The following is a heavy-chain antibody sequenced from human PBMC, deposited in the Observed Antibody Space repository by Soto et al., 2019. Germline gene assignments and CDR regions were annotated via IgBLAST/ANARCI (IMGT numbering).Heavy chain of an antibody. J-gene: IGHJ4*02. CDR3: AKYYDSSGGVPRYFDY. Sequence: AGGSLRLSCAASGFTFSSYAMSWVRQAPGKGLEWVSAISGSGGSTYYADSVKGRFTISRDNSKNTLYLQMNSLRAEDTAVYYCAKYYDSSGGVPRYFDYWGQGTLVTVSS. D-gene: IGHD3-22*01. V-gene: IGHV3-23*01. CDR2: ISGSGGST. CDR1: GFTFSSYA.